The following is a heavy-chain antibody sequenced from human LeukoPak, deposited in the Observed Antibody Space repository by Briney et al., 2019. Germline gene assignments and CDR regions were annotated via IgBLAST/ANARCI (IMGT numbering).Heavy chain of an antibody. Sequence: PGRSLRLSCAASGFTFSSYGMHWVRQAPGKGLEWVAVISYDGSNKYYADSVKGRFTISRDNSKNTLYLQTNSLRAEDTAVYYCAKDLGVVVAANWFDPWGQGTLVTVSS. CDR3: AKDLGVVVAANWFDP. J-gene: IGHJ5*02. CDR1: GFTFSSYG. CDR2: ISYDGSNK. V-gene: IGHV3-30*18. D-gene: IGHD2-15*01.